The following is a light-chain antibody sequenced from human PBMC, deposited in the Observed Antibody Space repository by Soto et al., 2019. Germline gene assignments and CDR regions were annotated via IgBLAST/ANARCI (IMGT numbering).Light chain of an antibody. CDR2: GAS. V-gene: IGKV3-20*01. CDR1: QSVSSSY. J-gene: IGKJ2*01. CDR3: QQYGSSPDT. Sequence: EIVLTQAPGTLSLSPGERATLSCRASQSVSSSYLAWYQQKPGQAPRLLIYGASSRATGIPDRFSGSGSGTDFTLTISRLEPEDFAVYYCQQYGSSPDTFGQGTKLASK.